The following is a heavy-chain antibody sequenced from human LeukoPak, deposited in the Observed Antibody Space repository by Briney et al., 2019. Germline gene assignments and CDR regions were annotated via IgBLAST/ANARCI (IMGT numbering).Heavy chain of an antibody. CDR3: AKDQRGLGAVAGTVFDY. D-gene: IGHD6-19*01. Sequence: GGSLRLSCAASGFTFSDYYMSWIRQAPGQGLEWVAYISHSSGFTNYADSVKGRFAISRDNAKNSLYLQMDSLRAEDTAVYYCAKDQRGLGAVAGTVFDYWGQGTLVTVSS. CDR1: GFTFSDYY. V-gene: IGHV3-11*05. CDR2: ISHSSGFT. J-gene: IGHJ4*02.